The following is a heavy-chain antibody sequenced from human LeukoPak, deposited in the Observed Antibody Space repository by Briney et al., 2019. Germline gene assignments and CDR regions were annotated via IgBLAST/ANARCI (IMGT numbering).Heavy chain of an antibody. CDR2: IRSISSRT. J-gene: IGHJ6*03. CDR3: AKAGGATYYYYYHMDV. D-gene: IGHD5-12*01. V-gene: IGHV3-23*01. CDR1: RFTFINYA. Sequence: VGSLRHSCAPPRFTFINYAISCGPEAPGKRREWGSPIRSISSRTNYADSVKGPFTISRDNYNNTLYLQMNSLRVEDTAVYYCAKAGGATYYYYYHMDVWGKGTTVTVSS.